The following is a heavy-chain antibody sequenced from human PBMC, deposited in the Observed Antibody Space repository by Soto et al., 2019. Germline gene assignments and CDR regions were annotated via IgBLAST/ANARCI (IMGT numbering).Heavy chain of an antibody. J-gene: IGHJ3*02. CDR3: AREVNYFDGTDSQRVKDAFDM. V-gene: IGHV4-31*03. Sequence: PSETLSLTCTVSGGSISNGDYYWSWIRQSPGKGLEWIGYIYYRGSTYYNPSLESRVTISVDTSKNQFSLDLSSVTAADTAVYYCAREVNYFDGTDSQRVKDAFDMWGQGTMVTVSS. CDR2: IYYRGST. D-gene: IGHD3-22*01. CDR1: GGSISNGDYY.